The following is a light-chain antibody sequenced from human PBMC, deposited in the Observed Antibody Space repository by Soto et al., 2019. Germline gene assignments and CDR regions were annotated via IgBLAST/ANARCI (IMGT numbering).Light chain of an antibody. CDR3: CSYAGSQTYV. V-gene: IGLV2-23*01. Sequence: QSALTQPASVSGSPGQSITISYTGTSSDVGSYNLVSWYQQHPGKAPKLMIYEGSKRPSGVSNRFSGSKSGNTASLTISGLQAEDEADYYCCSYAGSQTYVFGTGTKVTVL. CDR1: SSDVGSYNL. J-gene: IGLJ1*01. CDR2: EGS.